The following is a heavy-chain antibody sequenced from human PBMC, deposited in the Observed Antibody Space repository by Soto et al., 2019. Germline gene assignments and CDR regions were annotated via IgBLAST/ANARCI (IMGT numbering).Heavy chain of an antibody. CDR3: ARDGTYNWV. J-gene: IGHJ4*02. CDR2: IFSNGDT. V-gene: IGHV3-66*01. D-gene: IGHD1-1*01. Sequence: ELQLVASGGGLVQPGGSLRLSCAASGFSVSNNYVRWVRQAPGKGLAWVSLIFSNGDTRYADSVKGRFTISRDSSSNTLYLQMNSPRVEDTAVYYCARDGTYNWVGGQGIHVTVSS. CDR1: GFSVSNNY.